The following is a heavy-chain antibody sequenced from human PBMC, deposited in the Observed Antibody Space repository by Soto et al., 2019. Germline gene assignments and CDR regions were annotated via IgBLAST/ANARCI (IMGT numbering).Heavy chain of an antibody. CDR1: GYTFTNYG. D-gene: IGHD6-6*01. V-gene: IGHV1-18*01. CDR3: SRGTSIPASGDY. J-gene: IGHJ4*01. Sequence: QVQLVQSGAEVKKPGASVKVSCKASGYTFTNYGINWVRPAPGQGLEWLGWVSAYNRERRYAQRVQARVIMTTDTSTTTAYMELRSLRSDDTAVYYCSRGTSIPASGDYWGQGTLVTVSS. CDR2: VSAYNRER.